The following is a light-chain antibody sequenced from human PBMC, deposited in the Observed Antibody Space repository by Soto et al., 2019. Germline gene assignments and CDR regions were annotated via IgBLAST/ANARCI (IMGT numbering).Light chain of an antibody. Sequence: EIVLTQSPDTLSLSPGERATLSCRASQSVGSSFLAWYQQKPGQAPRLLIYGTSTRATGIPDRFTGSGSGTDFTLTISRLEPEDFAVYYCQQYENSPRTFGGGTKVEIK. J-gene: IGKJ4*01. V-gene: IGKV3-20*01. CDR3: QQYENSPRT. CDR1: QSVGSSF. CDR2: GTS.